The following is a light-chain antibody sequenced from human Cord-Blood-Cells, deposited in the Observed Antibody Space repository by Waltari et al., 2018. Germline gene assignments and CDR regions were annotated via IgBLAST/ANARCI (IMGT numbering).Light chain of an antibody. CDR2: DVS. CDR1: SSDPGGYNY. J-gene: IGLJ1*01. V-gene: IGLV2-11*01. Sequence: QSALTQPRSVSGSPGQSATISCTRTSSDPGGYNYVSRYQQHPGKAPKLMIYDVSKRPSGVPDRFSGSKSGNTASLTISGLQAEDEADYYCCSYAGSYTYVFGTGTKVTVL. CDR3: CSYAGSYTYV.